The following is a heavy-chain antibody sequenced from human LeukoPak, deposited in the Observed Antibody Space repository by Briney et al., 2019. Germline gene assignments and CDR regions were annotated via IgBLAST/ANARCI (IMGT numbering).Heavy chain of an antibody. V-gene: IGHV3-23*01. J-gene: IGHJ5*02. D-gene: IGHD3-22*01. CDR1: GFTFSSYA. Sequence: GGSLRLSCAASGFTFSSYAMSWVRQAPGKGLEWVPAISGSGGSTYYADSVKGRFTISRDNSKNTLYLQMNSLRAEDTAVYYCAKTLYYHDSSGQTNWFDPWGQGTLVTVSS. CDR3: AKTLYYHDSSGQTNWFDP. CDR2: ISGSGGST.